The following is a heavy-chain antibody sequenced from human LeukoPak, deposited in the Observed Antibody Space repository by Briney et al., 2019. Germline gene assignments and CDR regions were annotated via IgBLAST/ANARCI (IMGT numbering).Heavy chain of an antibody. D-gene: IGHD3-10*02. CDR2: ISSSSSYI. V-gene: IGHV3-21*01. CDR3: ARGVFNAFDV. CDR1: AFTFSSYS. Sequence: GGSLRLSCAASAFTFSSYSMNWVRQAPGKGLEWVSSISSSSSYIYYADSVKGRFTISRDNAKNSLYLQMNSLRAEDTAVYYCARGVFNAFDVWGQGTMVTVSS. J-gene: IGHJ3*01.